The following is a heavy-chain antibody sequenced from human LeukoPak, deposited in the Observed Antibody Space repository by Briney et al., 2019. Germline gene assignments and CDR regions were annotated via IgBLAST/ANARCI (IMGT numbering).Heavy chain of an antibody. Sequence: SETLSLTCSVSGGSVSSYYWSWIRQSPGRGLEWIGYIHNSGRTNYNPSLKSRVTEFVDTSKNQVSLRLSSVTAADTAVYYCARHGTISSESYFDYWGQGALVTVSS. CDR2: IHNSGRT. CDR1: GGSVSSYY. D-gene: IGHD1-14*01. CDR3: ARHGTISSESYFDY. J-gene: IGHJ4*02. V-gene: IGHV4-59*08.